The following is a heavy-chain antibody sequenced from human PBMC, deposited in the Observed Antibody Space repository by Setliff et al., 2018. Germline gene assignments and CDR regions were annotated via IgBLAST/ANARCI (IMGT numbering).Heavy chain of an antibody. Sequence: ETLSLSCVTSGFTFSNYGMTWVRRAPGQGLEWIPYISTSSTIIYYADSVKGRFTISRDNANHSLHLQMNSLRAEDTAVYFCARLALTGYDTSGYYYALDYYYYMDVWGKGTTVTVSS. V-gene: IGHV3-48*01. CDR3: ARLALTGYDTSGYYYALDYYYYMDV. D-gene: IGHD3-22*01. CDR1: GFTFSNYG. CDR2: ISTSSTII. J-gene: IGHJ6*03.